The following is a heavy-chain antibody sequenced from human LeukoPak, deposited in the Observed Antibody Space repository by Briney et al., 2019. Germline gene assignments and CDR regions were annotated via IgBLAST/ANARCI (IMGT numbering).Heavy chain of an antibody. CDR2: ISGSGGST. Sequence: PGGSLRLSCAASGFIFSSYAMGWVRQAPGKGLEWVSAISGSGGSTYYADSVKGRFTISRDNSKNTLYLQMNSLRAEDTAVYYCAKSGKTWIQLWWLAFDYWGQGTLVTVSS. CDR1: GFIFSSYA. CDR3: AKSGKTWIQLWWLAFDY. J-gene: IGHJ4*02. D-gene: IGHD5-18*01. V-gene: IGHV3-23*01.